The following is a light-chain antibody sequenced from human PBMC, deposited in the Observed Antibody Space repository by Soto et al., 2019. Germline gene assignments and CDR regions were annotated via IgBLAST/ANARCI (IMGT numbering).Light chain of an antibody. CDR2: GAS. V-gene: IGKV3-15*01. Sequence: EIVMTQSPATLSGSPGERATLSCRASQSVSTNLAWYQQKPCQSPRLLIYGASTRASGIPARFSGSGSGTEFTLTISSLQSEDLAVYYCQQYNSWLPLTFGGGTKVEIK. CDR1: QSVSTN. CDR3: QQYNSWLPLT. J-gene: IGKJ4*01.